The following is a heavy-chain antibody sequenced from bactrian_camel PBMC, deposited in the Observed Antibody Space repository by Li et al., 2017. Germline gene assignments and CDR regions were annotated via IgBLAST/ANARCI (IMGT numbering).Heavy chain of an antibody. D-gene: IGHD4*01. V-gene: IGHV3S55*01. CDR1: GMTVGTRYC. Sequence: HVQLVESGGGSVQPGGSLRLTCAASGMTVGTRYCFGWFRVPPGREREGVAGIDSDGTTEYADSVKGRFTILKDNAKNTLYLQMTNLRPDDTSMYICAANECPVVGTFATWEYNFWGRGPRSPSP. CDR2: IDSDGTT. J-gene: IGHJ4*01.